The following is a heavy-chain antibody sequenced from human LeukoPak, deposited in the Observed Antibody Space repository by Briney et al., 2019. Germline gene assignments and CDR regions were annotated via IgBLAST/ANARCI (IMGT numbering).Heavy chain of an antibody. V-gene: IGHV3-23*01. CDR1: GFTFSSYA. CDR3: AKSPGALGSIIPYAFDI. Sequence: GGSLRLSCAASGFTFSSYAMSWVRQAPGKGPEWVSDISGSGGSTSYADSVKGRFTISRDNSKNTLYLQMNSLRAEDTAVYYCAKSPGALGSIIPYAFDIWGQGTMVTLSS. J-gene: IGHJ3*02. CDR2: ISGSGGST. D-gene: IGHD1-26*01.